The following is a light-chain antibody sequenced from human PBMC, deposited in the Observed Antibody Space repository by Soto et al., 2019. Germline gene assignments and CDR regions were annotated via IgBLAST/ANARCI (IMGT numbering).Light chain of an antibody. J-gene: IGLJ1*01. Sequence: QSALTQSASMSGSPGLSITLSCAGNSSDVGGYNYVSWYQQHPGKTPKLMIYDVINRPSGVSDRFSGSKSGNSASLTISWLQAQDEADYYCSSYTCSGTYVFGTGTKVTVL. V-gene: IGLV2-14*03. CDR3: SSYTCSGTYV. CDR2: DVI. CDR1: SSDVGGYNY.